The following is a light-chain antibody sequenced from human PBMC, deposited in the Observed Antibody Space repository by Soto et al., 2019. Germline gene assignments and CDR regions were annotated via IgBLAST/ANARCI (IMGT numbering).Light chain of an antibody. CDR2: LGS. CDR3: MQALQTPVA. Sequence: DIVMTQSPLSLPVTPGEPASISCRSSQSLLHSNGYNYLYWYMQKPGQSPQLLIYLGSHRASGVPDRFSGSDSGTDFTLKNSSVEAEDVGVYYCMQALQTPVAFGQETKGEIK. CDR1: QSLLHSNGYNY. V-gene: IGKV2-28*01. J-gene: IGKJ1*01.